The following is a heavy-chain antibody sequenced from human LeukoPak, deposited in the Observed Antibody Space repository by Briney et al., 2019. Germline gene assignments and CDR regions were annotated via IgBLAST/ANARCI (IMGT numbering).Heavy chain of an antibody. V-gene: IGHV1-2*06. Sequence: ASVKVSCKASGYTFTGYYMHWVRQAPGQGLEWMGRINPNSGGTNYAQKFQGRVTMTRDTSISTAYMELSRLRSDDTAVCYCAREGEYYDSSGSPGTYWGQGTLVTVSS. J-gene: IGHJ4*02. CDR2: INPNSGGT. CDR3: AREGEYYDSSGSPGTY. D-gene: IGHD3-22*01. CDR1: GYTFTGYY.